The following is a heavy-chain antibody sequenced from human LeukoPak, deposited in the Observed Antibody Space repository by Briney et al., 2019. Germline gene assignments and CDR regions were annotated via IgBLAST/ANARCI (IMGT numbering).Heavy chain of an antibody. D-gene: IGHD5-24*01. CDR1: GYTFTGYY. CDR2: INPNSGGT. Sequence: GASVKVSCKASGYTFTGYYMHWVRQAPGQGLEWMGWINPNSGGTNYAQKFQGRVTMTRDTSISTAYMELSRLRSDDTAVYYCARARRWLQFLGFDPWGQGTLVTVSS. CDR3: ARARRWLQFLGFDP. V-gene: IGHV1-2*02. J-gene: IGHJ5*02.